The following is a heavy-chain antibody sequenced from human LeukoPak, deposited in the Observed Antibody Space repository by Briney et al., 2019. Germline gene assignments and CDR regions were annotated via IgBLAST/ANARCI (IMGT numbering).Heavy chain of an antibody. V-gene: IGHV1-2*02. CDR2: INPNSGGT. Sequence: ASVKVSCKASGYTFTGYYMHWVRQAPGQGLEWMGWINPNSGGTNYAQKFQGRVTMTRDTSISTAYMELSRLRSDDTAVYYCARGQWETTNWFDPWGQGTLVTVSS. CDR3: ARGQWETTNWFDP. CDR1: GYTFTGYY. D-gene: IGHD1-26*01. J-gene: IGHJ5*02.